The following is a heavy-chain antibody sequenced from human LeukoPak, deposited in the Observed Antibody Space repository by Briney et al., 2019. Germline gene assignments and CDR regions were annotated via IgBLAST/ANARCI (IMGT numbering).Heavy chain of an antibody. CDR2: IGGSGGST. V-gene: IGHV3-23*01. Sequence: PGGSLRLSCAASGFTFSSYAMSWVRQAPGKGLEWVSAIGGSGGSTYYADSVKGRFTISRDNSKNTLYLQMNSLRAEDTAVYYCARDPPPYYDILTGYYPADYWGQGTLVTVSS. D-gene: IGHD3-9*01. CDR1: GFTFSSYA. CDR3: ARDPPPYYDILTGYYPADY. J-gene: IGHJ4*02.